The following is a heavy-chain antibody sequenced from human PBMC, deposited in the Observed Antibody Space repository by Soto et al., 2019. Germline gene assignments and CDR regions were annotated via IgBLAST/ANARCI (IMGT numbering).Heavy chain of an antibody. CDR3: ARLRIATNNYKWFDP. CDR2: IYVTGAV. J-gene: IGHJ5*02. CDR1: GAALNSGNYY. Sequence: SETLSLTCSVSGAALNSGNYYWSWIRQVPGKGLEWIGHIYVTGAVDYNPSLRDRITISQDTSERQFSLNLRLVTAADSAVYYCARLRIATNNYKWFDPWGQGTLVTVSS. V-gene: IGHV4-31*03. D-gene: IGHD2-21*01.